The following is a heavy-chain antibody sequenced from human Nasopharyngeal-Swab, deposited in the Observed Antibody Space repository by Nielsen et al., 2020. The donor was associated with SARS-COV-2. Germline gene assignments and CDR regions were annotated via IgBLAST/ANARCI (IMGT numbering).Heavy chain of an antibody. CDR3: ARSPRYYDSSGKLDY. Sequence: GSVKVSCKDSGYTFTSYAMHWVRQAPGQRLEWMGWINAGNGNTKYSQKFQGRVTITRDTSASTAYMELSSLRSEDTAVYYCARSPRYYDSSGKLDYWGQGTLVTVSS. CDR2: INAGNGNT. CDR1: GYTFTSYA. D-gene: IGHD3-22*01. V-gene: IGHV1-3*01. J-gene: IGHJ4*02.